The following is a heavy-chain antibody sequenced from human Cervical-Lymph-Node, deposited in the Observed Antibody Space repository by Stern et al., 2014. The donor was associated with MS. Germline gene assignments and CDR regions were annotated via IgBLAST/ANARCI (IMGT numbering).Heavy chain of an antibody. J-gene: IGHJ4*02. CDR1: GYTFTSYD. D-gene: IGHD5-18*01. CDR2: INPSGGST. Sequence: DQLVESGAEVKKPGASVKVSCKASGYTFTSYDMHWVRQAPGQGLEWMGIINPSGGSTTYAQKFQGRVTMTGDTSTSTVYMELSSLRYEDTAVYYCARDQDGYEMTYWGQGTLVTVSS. CDR3: ARDQDGYEMTY. V-gene: IGHV1-46*01.